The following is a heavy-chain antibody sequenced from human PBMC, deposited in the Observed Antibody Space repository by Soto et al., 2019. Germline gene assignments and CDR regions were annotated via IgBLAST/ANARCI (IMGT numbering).Heavy chain of an antibody. J-gene: IGHJ5*01. CDR2: ISHDGFSQ. CDR3: AKDWGSSGWFNWFES. V-gene: IGHV3-30*18. D-gene: IGHD6-19*01. CDR1: GFTLSNTG. Sequence: QVQLVESGGGVVQPGTSLRLSCVVSGFTLSNTGVHWVRQAPGKGLEWVAMISHDGFSQHYVDSVRGRFTISRDNSKNTLSLQMDSLRPEETSVYYCAKDWGSSGWFNWFESWGQGTLVIVSS.